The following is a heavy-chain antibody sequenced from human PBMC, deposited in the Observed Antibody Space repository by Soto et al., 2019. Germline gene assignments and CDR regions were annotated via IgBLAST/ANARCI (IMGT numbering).Heavy chain of an antibody. CDR3: AKDLGYSYGKTYYYYGMDV. V-gene: IGHV3-23*01. D-gene: IGHD5-18*01. J-gene: IGHJ6*02. CDR1: GFTFSSYA. CDR2: ISGSGGST. Sequence: GGSLRLSCAASGFTFSSYAMSWVRQAPGKGLEWVSAISGSGGSTYYADSVKGRFTISRDNSKNTLYLQMNSLRAEDTAVYYCAKDLGYSYGKTYYYYGMDVWGQGTTVTVSS.